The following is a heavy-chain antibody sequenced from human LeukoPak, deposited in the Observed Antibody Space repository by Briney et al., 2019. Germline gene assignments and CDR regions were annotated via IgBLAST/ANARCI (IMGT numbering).Heavy chain of an antibody. CDR3: ARRASVGSGGSASFDY. D-gene: IGHD2-15*01. Sequence: GESLKTSRKRSGYSFTSYWIAWVRQMPGQGLGWMGIIYPSDSDTRYSPSFQGQFTISADKSISTAYLQWSTLKASDTAMYYCARRASVGSGGSASFDYWGQGTLVTVSS. CDR2: IYPSDSDT. V-gene: IGHV5-51*01. CDR1: GYSFTSYW. J-gene: IGHJ4*02.